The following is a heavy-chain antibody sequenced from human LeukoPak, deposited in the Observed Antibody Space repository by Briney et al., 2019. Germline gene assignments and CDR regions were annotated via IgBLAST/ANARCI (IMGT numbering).Heavy chain of an antibody. CDR3: AHRKNYYDSSVFDN. Sequence: SGPTLVHPTQPLTLTCTFSGFSLHTRGVGVGWIRQPPGRALEWLALIYWDDDRRYSPSLKSRLTITKDTSKNQVVLTMTNMGPVDTATYFCAHRKNYYDSSVFDNWGQGTLVTVSS. D-gene: IGHD3-22*01. V-gene: IGHV2-5*02. CDR2: IYWDDDR. CDR1: GFSLHTRGVG. J-gene: IGHJ4*02.